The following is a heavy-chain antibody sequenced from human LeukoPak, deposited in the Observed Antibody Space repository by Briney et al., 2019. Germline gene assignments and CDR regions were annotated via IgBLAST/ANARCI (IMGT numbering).Heavy chain of an antibody. CDR3: ARDRFRYCSGAYCSHFEF. V-gene: IGHV3-9*03. Sequence: PGRSLRLSCAASGFIFDDYAMHWVRQAPGKGLEWVSGINWNSGTIGYADSVKGRFTISRDNAKNSLYLQMNSPRADDMAFYYCARDRFRYCSGAYCSHFEFWGQGTLVSVSS. CDR2: INWNSGTI. D-gene: IGHD2-15*01. CDR1: GFIFDDYA. J-gene: IGHJ4*02.